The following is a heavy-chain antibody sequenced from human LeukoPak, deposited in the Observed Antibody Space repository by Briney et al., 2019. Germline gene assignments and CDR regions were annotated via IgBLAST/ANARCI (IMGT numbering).Heavy chain of an antibody. D-gene: IGHD2-15*01. CDR1: GFTFSTYS. Sequence: GGSLRLSCAASGFTFSTYSMNWVRQAPGKGLEWVSSISSSSGYIYYADSVKGRFTISRNNAKNSLYLQMNSLRAEDTAVYYCARDLEVAAAPDFWGQGTLVTVSS. CDR3: ARDLEVAAAPDF. CDR2: ISSSSGYI. J-gene: IGHJ4*02. V-gene: IGHV3-21*01.